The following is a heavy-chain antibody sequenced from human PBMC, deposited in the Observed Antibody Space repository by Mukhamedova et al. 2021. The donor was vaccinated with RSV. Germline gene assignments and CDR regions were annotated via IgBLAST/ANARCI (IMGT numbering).Heavy chain of an antibody. Sequence: YFIHWVRQAPGQGLEWMGWINPTNAGTNYTQKFQGRVTMTRDTSINTAYMELSGLTSDDTAVDYCTRDISGARFDYWGQGTLVT. V-gene: IGHV1-2*02. CDR1: YF. CDR3: TRDISGARFDY. J-gene: IGHJ4*02. CDR2: INPTNAGT. D-gene: IGHD6-19*01.